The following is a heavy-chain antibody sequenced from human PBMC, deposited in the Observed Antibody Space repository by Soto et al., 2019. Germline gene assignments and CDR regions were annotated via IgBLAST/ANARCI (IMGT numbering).Heavy chain of an antibody. J-gene: IGHJ6*02. CDR1: GYSISSGYY. Sequence: NPSETLSLTCAVSGYSISSGYYWGWIRQPPGKGLEWIGSIYHSGSTYYNPSLKSRVTISVDTSKNQFSLKLSSVTAADTAVYYCARDMVRGVYYYYYGMDVWGQGTTVTVSS. V-gene: IGHV4-38-2*02. D-gene: IGHD3-10*01. CDR2: IYHSGST. CDR3: ARDMVRGVYYYYYGMDV.